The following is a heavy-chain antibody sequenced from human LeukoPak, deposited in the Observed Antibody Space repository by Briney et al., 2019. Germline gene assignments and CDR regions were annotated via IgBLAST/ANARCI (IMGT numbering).Heavy chain of an antibody. Sequence: GGSLRLSCAAPGFIFAIHWVRHAPGTGLEWVSLISGDGGSTFYADSVRGRFTISRDNTRKSLSLQMSSPRSEDTALYYCARESETSGWYDYWGQGTLVTVSS. CDR2: ISGDGGST. CDR3: ARESETSGWYDY. V-gene: IGHV3-43*02. D-gene: IGHD6-19*01. CDR1: GFIFA. J-gene: IGHJ4*02.